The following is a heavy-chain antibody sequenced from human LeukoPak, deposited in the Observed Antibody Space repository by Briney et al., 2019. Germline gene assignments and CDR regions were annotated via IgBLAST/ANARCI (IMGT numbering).Heavy chain of an antibody. J-gene: IGHJ4*02. D-gene: IGHD6-19*01. CDR1: GYTFTGYY. CDR2: INPNSGGT. V-gene: IGHV1-2*02. CDR3: ARGVGYSSGWLLIPDPPNYFDY. Sequence: ASVKVSCKASGYTFTGYYMHWVRQAPGQGLEWMGWINPNSGGTNYAQKFQGRVTMTRDTSISTAYMELSRLRSDDTAVYYCARGVGYSSGWLLIPDPPNYFDYWGQGTLVTVSS.